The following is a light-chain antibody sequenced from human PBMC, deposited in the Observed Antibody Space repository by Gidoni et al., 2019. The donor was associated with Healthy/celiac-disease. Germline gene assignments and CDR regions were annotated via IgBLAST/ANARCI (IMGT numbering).Light chain of an antibody. CDR1: QSISSW. Sequence: IQMTQSPSTLSASVGDRVTITCRASQSISSWLAWYQQKPGKAPQLLIYKASRLESGVPSRFSGSGSGTEFTLTISSLQPDDFATYYCQQYNSWYSFGQGTKLEIK. CDR3: QQYNSWYS. CDR2: KAS. V-gene: IGKV1-5*03. J-gene: IGKJ2*03.